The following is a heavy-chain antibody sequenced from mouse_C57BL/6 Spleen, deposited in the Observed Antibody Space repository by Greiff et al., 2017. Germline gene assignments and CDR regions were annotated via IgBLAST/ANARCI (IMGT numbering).Heavy chain of an antibody. CDR1: GFTFSDSG. CDR3: ARRDYSKGYAMDY. V-gene: IGHV5-17*01. Sequence: EVMLVESGGGLVKPGGSLKLSCAASGFTFSDSGMHWVRQAPEKGLEWVAYISSGSSTIYYADTVKGRFTISRDNAKNTLFLQMTSLRSEDTAMYYCARRDYSKGYAMDYWGQGTAVTVSS. J-gene: IGHJ4*01. D-gene: IGHD2-5*01. CDR2: ISSGSSTI.